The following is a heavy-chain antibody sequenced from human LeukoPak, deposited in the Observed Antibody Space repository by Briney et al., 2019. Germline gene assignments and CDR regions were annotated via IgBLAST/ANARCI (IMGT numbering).Heavy chain of an antibody. D-gene: IGHD6-19*01. CDR3: ARCLYSSGWGGSDY. CDR1: GFTFSSYG. J-gene: IGHJ4*02. Sequence: GGSLRLSCAASGFTFSSYGMHWVRQAPGKGLEWVAVIWHDGSNKHYADSVKGRFTISRDNSKDTLYLQMNSLRSEDTAVYYCARCLYSSGWGGSDYWGQGTLVTVSS. CDR2: IWHDGSNK. V-gene: IGHV3-33*01.